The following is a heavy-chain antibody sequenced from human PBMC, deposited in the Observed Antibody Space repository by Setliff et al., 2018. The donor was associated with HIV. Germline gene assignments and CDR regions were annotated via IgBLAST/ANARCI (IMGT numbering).Heavy chain of an antibody. V-gene: IGHV4-61*01. Sequence: SETLSLTCTVSGDSVSSGSYYWSWIRQPPGKGLEWIGRITNTGATEYNPSLKSRVTVSVDTSQNQFSLKLTSVTAADTATYFCSRGPPFDRWGRGTLVTVSS. CDR3: SRGPPFDR. CDR2: ITNTGAT. CDR1: GDSVSSGSYY. J-gene: IGHJ2*01.